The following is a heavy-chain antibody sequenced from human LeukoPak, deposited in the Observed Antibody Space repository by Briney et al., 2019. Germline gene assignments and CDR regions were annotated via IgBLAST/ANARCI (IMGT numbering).Heavy chain of an antibody. Sequence: SDTLSLTCAVSGYSISSNNWWGWIRQPPGKGLEWIGYIYYSGSIYYNPSLKSRVTMSVDTSKNQFSLKLSSVTAADTAVYYCAREGITGTTEWFDPWGQGTLVTVSS. CDR2: IYYSGSI. CDR1: GYSISSNNW. D-gene: IGHD1-7*01. V-gene: IGHV4-28*03. CDR3: AREGITGTTEWFDP. J-gene: IGHJ5*02.